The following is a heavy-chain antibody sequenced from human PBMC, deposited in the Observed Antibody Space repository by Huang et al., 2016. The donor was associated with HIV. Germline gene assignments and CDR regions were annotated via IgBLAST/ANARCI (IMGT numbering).Heavy chain of an antibody. J-gene: IGHJ4*02. CDR1: GYGFSSYW. CDR2: SYPRDSET. Sequence: EVLLVQSGAELKEPGESLKISCMASGYGFSSYWIGWVRQKPGKGLEWMGISYPRDSETKYSPSFDGQVTISADKSTRTAYLQWESLKAPDTAIYFCARQVDGFRSHFDFWGQGTLVSVSS. CDR3: ARQVDGFRSHFDF. V-gene: IGHV5-51*01. D-gene: IGHD5-18*01.